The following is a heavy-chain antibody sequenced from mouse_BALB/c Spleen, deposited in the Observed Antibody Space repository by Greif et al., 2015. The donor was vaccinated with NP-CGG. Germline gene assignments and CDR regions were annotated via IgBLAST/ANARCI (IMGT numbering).Heavy chain of an antibody. CDR3: ARSTTNYFDY. V-gene: IGHV1S34*01. CDR1: GYPFTGYY. CDR2: ISCYNGAT. D-gene: IGHD1-1*01. J-gene: IGHJ2*01. Sequence: LVKTGASVKISCKASGYPFTGYYMHWVKQSHGKSLEWIGYISCYNGATSYNQKFKGKAAFTVDTSSSTAYMQFNSLTSEDSAVYYCARSTTNYFDYWGQGTTLTVSS.